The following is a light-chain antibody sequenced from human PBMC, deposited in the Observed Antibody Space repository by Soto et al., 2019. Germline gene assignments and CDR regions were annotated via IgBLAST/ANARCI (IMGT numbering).Light chain of an antibody. Sequence: EIVMTQSPATLSVSPGEGATLSCSASQSVGRDLAWYQQKPGQAPRLLIYGASTRATGIPARFTGSGSGTEFTLAINSLQSEGFAVYWCQQYNTWPPTFGPGTTVDIK. V-gene: IGKV3-15*01. CDR3: QQYNTWPPT. CDR2: GAS. J-gene: IGKJ3*01. CDR1: QSVGRD.